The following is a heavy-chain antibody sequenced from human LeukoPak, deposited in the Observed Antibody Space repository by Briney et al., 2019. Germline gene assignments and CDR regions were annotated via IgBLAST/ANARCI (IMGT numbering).Heavy chain of an antibody. V-gene: IGHV4-59*01. CDR3: ARAETGWFDP. Sequence: SETLSLTCTVSGGSISSYYWSWIRQPPGKGLEWIGYIYYRGSTNYNPSLKSRVTISVDTSKNQFSLRLSSVTAADTAVYYCARAETGWFDPWGQGTLFSVSS. CDR1: GGSISSYY. J-gene: IGHJ5*02. D-gene: IGHD1-14*01. CDR2: IYYRGST.